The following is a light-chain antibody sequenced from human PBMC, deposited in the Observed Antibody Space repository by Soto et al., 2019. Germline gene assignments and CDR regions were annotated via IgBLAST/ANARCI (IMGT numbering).Light chain of an antibody. V-gene: IGKV1-27*01. CDR2: AAS. J-gene: IGKJ4*01. Sequence: DIQVTQSPSSLSASLGDRVTITCRATQAIGVYLAWFQQQPGKVPKLLIYAASALQSGVPSRFSGSGSGTDVTLTISSLQTEDIATYYCQKYNSAPLTFGGGTKVEI. CDR3: QKYNSAPLT. CDR1: QAIGVY.